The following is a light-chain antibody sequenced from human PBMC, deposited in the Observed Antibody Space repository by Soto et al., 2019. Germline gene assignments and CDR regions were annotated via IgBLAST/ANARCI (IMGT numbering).Light chain of an antibody. CDR2: GES. J-gene: IGKJ2*01. Sequence: DIQMTQSPSSLSASVGDRVTITCRASQDISNYLGWYQRKPGKVPNLLIYGESTLQSGVPSRFSGSGSGTDFTLTLSSLRPEDFATYYCQKYNSAPYTFRQRAKLEIK. CDR1: QDISNY. V-gene: IGKV1-27*01. CDR3: QKYNSAPYT.